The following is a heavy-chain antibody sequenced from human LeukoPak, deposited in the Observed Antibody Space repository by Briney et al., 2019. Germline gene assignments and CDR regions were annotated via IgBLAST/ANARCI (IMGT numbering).Heavy chain of an antibody. CDR3: ARTYDFWSGYYTGLFDP. CDR2: IIPIFGTA. Sequence: ASVKVSCKASGGTFSSYAISWVRQAPGQGLEWMGGIIPIFGTANYAQKFQGRVTITTDESTSTAYMELSSLRSEDTAVYYCARTYDFWSGYYTGLFDPWGQGTLVTVSS. D-gene: IGHD3-3*01. CDR1: GGTFSSYA. V-gene: IGHV1-69*05. J-gene: IGHJ5*02.